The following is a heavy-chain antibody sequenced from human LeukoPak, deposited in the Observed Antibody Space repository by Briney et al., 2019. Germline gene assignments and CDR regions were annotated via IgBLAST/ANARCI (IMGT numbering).Heavy chain of an antibody. D-gene: IGHD3-9*01. CDR3: ARVGTRGYDILTGYYSI. V-gene: IGHV4-61*02. CDR1: GGSISSGSYY. Sequence: SETLSLTCTVSGGSISSGSYYWSWIRQPAGKGLEWIGRIYTSGSTNYNPSLKSRVTISVDKSKNQFSLKLSSVTAADTAVYYCARVGTRGYDILTGYYSIWGQGTLVTVSS. J-gene: IGHJ4*02. CDR2: IYTSGST.